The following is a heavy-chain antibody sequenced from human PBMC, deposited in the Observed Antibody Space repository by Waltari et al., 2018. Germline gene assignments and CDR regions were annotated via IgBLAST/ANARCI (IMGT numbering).Heavy chain of an antibody. D-gene: IGHD5-18*01. CDR3: ARKGGRGYTYGPFYYDS. CDR1: GFRFSAYW. CDR2: FYCDGSSI. V-gene: IGHV3-74*01. Sequence: EVQLVEAGGDIVQPGGSLRLSCAASGFRFSAYWMHWVRQVPGKGLVWVSTFYCDGSSISYSDSVKGRFTISRDNSKNMLYLQLNSLRAEDTAVYYCARKGGRGYTYGPFYYDSWGQGTLVTVSS. J-gene: IGHJ4*02.